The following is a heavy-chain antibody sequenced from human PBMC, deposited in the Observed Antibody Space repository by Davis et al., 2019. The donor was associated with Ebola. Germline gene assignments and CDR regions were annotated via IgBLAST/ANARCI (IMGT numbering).Heavy chain of an antibody. J-gene: IGHJ6*03. CDR1: GFTFSSYG. CDR2: IWYDGSNK. Sequence: GESLKISCAASGFTFSSYGMHWVRQAPGKGLEWVAVIWYDGSNKYYADSVKGRFTISRDNSKNTLYLQMNSLRAEDTAVYYCARGSCSSTSCYEGLDYYYYYMDVWGKGTTVTVSS. D-gene: IGHD2-2*01. CDR3: ARGSCSSTSCYEGLDYYYYYMDV. V-gene: IGHV3-33*08.